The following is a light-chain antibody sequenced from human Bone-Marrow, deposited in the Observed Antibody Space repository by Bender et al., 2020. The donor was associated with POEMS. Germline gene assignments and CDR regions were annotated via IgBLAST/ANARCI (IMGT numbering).Light chain of an antibody. Sequence: QSALTQPASVSGSPGQSITISCTGTISDVGTYNLVSWYQHHPGKAPKRIIYEVEKRPLGVSYRFSGSKSGTTASLTISGLQSEDEADYYCCSYAVSQIVFGGGTKLTVL. J-gene: IGLJ2*01. CDR1: ISDVGTYNL. CDR3: CSYAVSQIV. V-gene: IGLV2-23*02. CDR2: EVE.